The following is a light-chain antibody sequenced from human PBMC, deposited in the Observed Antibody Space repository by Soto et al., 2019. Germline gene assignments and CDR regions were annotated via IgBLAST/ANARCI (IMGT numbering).Light chain of an antibody. V-gene: IGKV1-5*03. CDR2: KAS. CDR1: QSISSW. J-gene: IGKJ4*01. CDR3: QQYNSSPLT. Sequence: DIQMTQSPSTLSASVADRVTITCXASQSISSWLAWYQQKPGKAPKLLIYKASSLESGVPSRFSGSGSGTEFTLTISSLQPDDFATYYCQQYNSSPLTVGGGTKVDNK.